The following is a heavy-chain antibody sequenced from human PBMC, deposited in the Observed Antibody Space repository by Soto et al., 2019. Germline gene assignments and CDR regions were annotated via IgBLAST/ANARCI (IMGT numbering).Heavy chain of an antibody. D-gene: IGHD3-16*01. CDR2: TYYRSRWSN. V-gene: IGHV6-1*01. Sequence: PSQTLSLTFAISGDSVSGNSAAWNWTRPSPSRGLEWLGRTYYRSRWSNDYAVSVKSRITVTPDTSKNQFSLHLNSVAPEDTAVYYCARHFTYYVSSDSCLDYWGQGALLTVSS. CDR1: GDSVSGNSAA. CDR3: ARHFTYYVSSDSCLDY. J-gene: IGHJ4*02.